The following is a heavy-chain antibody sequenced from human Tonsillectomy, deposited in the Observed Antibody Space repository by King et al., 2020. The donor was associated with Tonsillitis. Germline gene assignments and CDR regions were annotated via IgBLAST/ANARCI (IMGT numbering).Heavy chain of an antibody. Sequence: VQLVESGGGLVQPGGSLRLSCAASGSTFSTYAMSWVRQAPGKGLEWVSAISGSGGSTYYADSVKGRFTISRDKSKNTMYLQMNSLRAEDTAVYYCATDTTSGSTSYYFDYWGHGTLVTVSS. CDR2: ISGSGGST. CDR1: GSTFSTYA. D-gene: IGHD2-2*01. J-gene: IGHJ4*01. CDR3: ATDTTSGSTSYYFDY. V-gene: IGHV3-23*04.